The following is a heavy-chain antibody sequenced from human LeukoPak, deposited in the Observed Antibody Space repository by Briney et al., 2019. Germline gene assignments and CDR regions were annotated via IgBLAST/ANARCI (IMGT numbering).Heavy chain of an antibody. Sequence: ASVKVSCKASGYTFTGYYMHWVRQAPGQGLEWMGWINPNSGGTNYAQKFQGRVTMTRDTSISTASMELSRLRSDDTAVFYCARPGYSSSLYYFDFWGQGTLVTVSS. CDR3: ARPGYSSSLYYFDF. J-gene: IGHJ4*02. V-gene: IGHV1-2*02. CDR1: GYTFTGYY. CDR2: INPNSGGT. D-gene: IGHD6-13*01.